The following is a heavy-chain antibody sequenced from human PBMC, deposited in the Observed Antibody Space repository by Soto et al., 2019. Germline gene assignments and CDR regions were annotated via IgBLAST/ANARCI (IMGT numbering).Heavy chain of an antibody. CDR2: TYYRSKWYN. Sequence: SQTLSLTCVISGDSVSSNSAAWNWIRQSPSRGLGWLGRTYYRSKWYNDYAVSVKSRITINPDTSKNQFSLQLNSVTPEDTAVYYCARSGRRRDIVVVPAAMNWFDPWGQGTLVTVSS. V-gene: IGHV6-1*01. CDR3: ARSGRRRDIVVVPAAMNWFDP. CDR1: GDSVSSNSAA. D-gene: IGHD2-2*01. J-gene: IGHJ5*02.